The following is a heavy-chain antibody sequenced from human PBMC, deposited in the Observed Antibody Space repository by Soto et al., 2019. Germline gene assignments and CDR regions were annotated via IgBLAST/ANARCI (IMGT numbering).Heavy chain of an antibody. CDR3: AAERRELTFDY. CDR2: ISYDGSNK. D-gene: IGHD1-26*01. V-gene: IGHV3-30*03. Sequence: QVQLVESGGGVVQPGRSLRLSCAASGFTFSSYGMHWVRQAPGKGLEWVAVISYDGSNKYYADSVKGRFTISRDNSKNTLYLQMNSLRAEDTAVYYCAAERRELTFDYWGQGTLVTVSS. CDR1: GFTFSSYG. J-gene: IGHJ4*02.